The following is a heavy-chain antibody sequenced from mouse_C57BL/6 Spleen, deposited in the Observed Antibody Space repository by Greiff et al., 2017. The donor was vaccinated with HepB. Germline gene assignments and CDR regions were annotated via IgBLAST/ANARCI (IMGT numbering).Heavy chain of an antibody. CDR1: GYTFTSYW. D-gene: IGHD5-5*01. V-gene: IGHV1-7*01. CDR3: AGAPTTIPH. CDR2: INPSSGYT. J-gene: IGHJ3*01. Sequence: VKLVESGAELAKPGASVKLSCKASGYTFTSYWMHWVKQRPGQGLEWIGYINPSSGYTKYNQKFKDKATLTADKSSSTAYMQLSSLSYEDSAVYCCAGAPTTIPHWGHGPPVTVSS.